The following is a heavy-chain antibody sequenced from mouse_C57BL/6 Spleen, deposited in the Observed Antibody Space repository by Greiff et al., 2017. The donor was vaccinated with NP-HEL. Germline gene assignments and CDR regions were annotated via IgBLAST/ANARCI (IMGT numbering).Heavy chain of an antibody. D-gene: IGHD1-1*01. CDR3: TPHYGSSSAY. Sequence: VQLQQSGAELVRPGASVKLSCTASGFNIKDDYMHWVKQRPEQGLEWIGWIDPENGDTEYASKFQGKATITADTSSNTAYLQLSSLTSEDTAVYYCTPHYGSSSAYWGQGTLVTVSA. V-gene: IGHV14-4*01. CDR1: GFNIKDDY. J-gene: IGHJ3*01. CDR2: IDPENGDT.